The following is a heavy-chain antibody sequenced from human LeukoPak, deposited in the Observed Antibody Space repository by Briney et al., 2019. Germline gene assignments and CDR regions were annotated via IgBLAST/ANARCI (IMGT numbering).Heavy chain of an antibody. CDR1: GFTFTSYW. V-gene: IGHV3-7*01. Sequence: GGSLRLSCAASGFTFTSYWMSWVRQAPGKGLEWVANIKQDGSEKYFVDSVKGRFTISRDNAKNSLYLQMNSLRAEDTAVYYCARDKGLYYYGMDVWGQGTTVTVSS. J-gene: IGHJ6*02. CDR3: ARDKGLYYYGMDV. CDR2: IKQDGSEK.